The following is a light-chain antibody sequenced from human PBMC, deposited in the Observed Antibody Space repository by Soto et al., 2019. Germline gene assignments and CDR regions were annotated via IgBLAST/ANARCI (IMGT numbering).Light chain of an antibody. Sequence: EVVMTQSPATLSVSPGERATLSCRASQSVSSDLAWYHQKPGQAPRLLIYGASTRATGIPARFSGSGSGTEFTLTISSLQSEDFAVYYCQQYRNWPRTFGQGTRWIS. J-gene: IGKJ1*01. V-gene: IGKV3-15*01. CDR1: QSVSSD. CDR2: GAS. CDR3: QQYRNWPRT.